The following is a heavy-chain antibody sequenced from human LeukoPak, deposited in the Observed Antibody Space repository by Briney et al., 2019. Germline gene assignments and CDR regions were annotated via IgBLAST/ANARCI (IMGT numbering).Heavy chain of an antibody. CDR3: AGSAIVVVVAAKEADAFDI. CDR1: GFTFSSYW. D-gene: IGHD2-15*01. CDR2: IKQDGSEK. V-gene: IGHV3-7*01. Sequence: QPGGSLRLSCAASGFTFSSYWMSWVRQAPGKGLEWVANIKQDGSEKYYVDSVKGRFTISRDNAKNSLYLQMNSLRAEDTAVYYCAGSAIVVVVAAKEADAFDIWGQGTMVTVSS. J-gene: IGHJ3*02.